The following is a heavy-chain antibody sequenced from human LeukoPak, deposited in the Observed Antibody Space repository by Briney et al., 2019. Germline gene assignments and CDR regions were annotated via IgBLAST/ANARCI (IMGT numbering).Heavy chain of an antibody. CDR2: VYRSGST. Sequence: SETLSLTCDVSSDSISSSSNYWGWVRHLPGKGLEWIGSVYRSGSTYYNPSLKSRVTISVDTSKNQFTLNLTSVTAADTAVYHCARRGTSGWAYYFDFWGPGSLLTVSS. J-gene: IGHJ4*02. CDR3: ARRGTSGWAYYFDF. D-gene: IGHD6-19*01. V-gene: IGHV4-39*01. CDR1: SDSISSSSNY.